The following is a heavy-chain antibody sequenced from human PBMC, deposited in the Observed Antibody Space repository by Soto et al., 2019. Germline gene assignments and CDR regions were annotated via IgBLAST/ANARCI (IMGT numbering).Heavy chain of an antibody. CDR1: GFTFSSYW. J-gene: IGHJ3*02. CDR3: ARGDYYDTTGPFSDAFDI. D-gene: IGHD3-22*01. V-gene: IGHV3-7*04. Sequence: GGSLRLSCAASGFTFSSYWMSWVRQAPGKGLEWVANIKQDGSQKWYVESVKGRFTISRDNAKNSLYLQMNSLRAEDTAVYYCARGDYYDTTGPFSDAFDIWGQGTMVTVSS. CDR2: IKQDGSQK.